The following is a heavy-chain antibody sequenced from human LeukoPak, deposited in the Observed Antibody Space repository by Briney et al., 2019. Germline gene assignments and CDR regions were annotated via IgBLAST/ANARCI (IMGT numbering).Heavy chain of an antibody. CDR3: AKLPEEHLNLDY. D-gene: IGHD1-14*01. CDR1: GFTFSSCA. CDR2: ISGSGGSI. V-gene: IGHV3-23*01. Sequence: GGSLRLSCAASGFTFSSCAMSWVRQAPGKGLEWVPVISGSGGSIYYGDSLKGRFSISRDNSKNMLYLQMNSLRVEDTAVYYCAKLPEEHLNLDYWGQGTLVTVSS. J-gene: IGHJ4*02.